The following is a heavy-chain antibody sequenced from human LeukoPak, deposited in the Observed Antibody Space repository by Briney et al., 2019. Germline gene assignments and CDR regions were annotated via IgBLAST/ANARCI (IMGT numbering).Heavy chain of an antibody. V-gene: IGHV4-39*01. J-gene: IGHJ5*02. Sequence: SETLSLTCTVSDGSLSSYYWGWIRQPPGKGLEWIGSIYYSGSTYYNPSLKSRVTISVDTSKNQFSLKLSSVTAADTAVYYCARKDGDLWGQGTLVTVSS. CDR1: DGSLSSYY. CDR3: ARKDGDL. CDR2: IYYSGST.